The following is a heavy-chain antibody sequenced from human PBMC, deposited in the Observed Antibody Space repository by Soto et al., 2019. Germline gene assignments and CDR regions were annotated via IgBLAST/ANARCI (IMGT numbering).Heavy chain of an antibody. CDR2: INVGNGNT. CDR3: AREGAHYTPLDH. V-gene: IGHV1-3*01. Sequence: PSVKVACKGSGYTVTDYAILWVRQAPGQGLEWMGWINVGNGNTGYSRKFQGRVTNARDMSASTAYIEVTSQTSEDTAIYYCAREGAHYTPLDHWGQGTLVTVSS. D-gene: IGHD2-15*01. CDR1: GYTVTDYA. J-gene: IGHJ4*02.